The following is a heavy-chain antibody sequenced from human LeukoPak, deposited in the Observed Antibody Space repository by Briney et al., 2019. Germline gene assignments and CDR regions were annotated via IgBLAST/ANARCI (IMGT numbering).Heavy chain of an antibody. V-gene: IGHV3-30*04. CDR1: GFTFSIYA. D-gene: IGHD3-10*02. CDR2: ISYDGSNK. Sequence: GGSLRLSYAASGFTFSIYAMHWVRQAPDKGLEWVAVISYDGSNKYYADSVKGRFTISRDNAKNSLYLQMNSLRAEDTAVYYCAELGITMIGGVWGKGTTVTISS. J-gene: IGHJ6*04. CDR3: AELGITMIGGV.